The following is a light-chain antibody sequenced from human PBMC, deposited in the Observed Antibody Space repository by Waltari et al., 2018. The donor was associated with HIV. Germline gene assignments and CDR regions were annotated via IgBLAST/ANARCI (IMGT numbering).Light chain of an antibody. CDR2: DAS. V-gene: IGKV3-15*01. J-gene: IGKJ2*01. CDR1: QSVDKH. CDR3: QQYHDWPRYT. Sequence: TQSPVVLSVSPGEKVTLSCRASQSVDKHVVWYQHKPGQPPKVVIFDASTRAIGLPVRFSGSGSGTDFTLTINNLKSEDLATYYCQQYHDWPRYTFGLGTKLDIK.